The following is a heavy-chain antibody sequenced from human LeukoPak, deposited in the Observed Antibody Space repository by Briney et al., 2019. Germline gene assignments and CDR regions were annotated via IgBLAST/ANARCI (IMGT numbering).Heavy chain of an antibody. CDR1: GFTFSSYE. CDR2: IGNTGRTI. Sequence: GGSLRLSCAASGFTFSSYEMNWVPQAPGRGLEWVSYIGNTGRTIYYTDSVNGRFTISRYNAKNSLYLQMNSLRDEDTAIYYCVRGDRYFFDFWGQGTLVTVSS. J-gene: IGHJ4*02. V-gene: IGHV3-48*03. CDR3: VRGDRYFFDF.